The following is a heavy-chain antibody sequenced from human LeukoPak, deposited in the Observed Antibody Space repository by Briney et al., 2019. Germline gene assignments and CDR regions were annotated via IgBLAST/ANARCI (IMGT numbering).Heavy chain of an antibody. CDR1: GYTFTSYD. D-gene: IGHD4-23*01. V-gene: IGHV1-8*03. Sequence: ASVKVSCKASGYTFTSYDINWVRQATGQGLEWMGWMNPNSGNTGYGKKFQGRVIITRNTSRSTVYMELSSLRSEDTAVYYCARGQYGGNSGLLYWGQGTLVTVSS. CDR3: ARGQYGGNSGLLY. CDR2: MNPNSGNT. J-gene: IGHJ4*02.